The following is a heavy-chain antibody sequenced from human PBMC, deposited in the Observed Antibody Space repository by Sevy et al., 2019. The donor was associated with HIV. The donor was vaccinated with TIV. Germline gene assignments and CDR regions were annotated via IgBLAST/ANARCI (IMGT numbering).Heavy chain of an antibody. V-gene: IGHV3-30-3*01. CDR2: ISYDGSNK. J-gene: IGHJ4*02. D-gene: IGHD3-10*01. CDR1: GFTFSSYA. CDR3: AREESITRVRGGGYYFDY. Sequence: GGSLRLSCAASGFTFSSYAMHWVRQAPGKGLEWVAVISYDGSNKYYADSVKGRFTISRDNAKNTLYLQMNSLRAEDTAVDDCAREESITRVRGGGYYFDYWGQGTLVTVSS.